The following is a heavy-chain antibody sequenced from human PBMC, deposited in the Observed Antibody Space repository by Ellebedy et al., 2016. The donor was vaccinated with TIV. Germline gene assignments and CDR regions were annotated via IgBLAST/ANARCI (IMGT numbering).Heavy chain of an antibody. D-gene: IGHD2-15*01. V-gene: IGHV3-23*01. J-gene: IGHJ4*02. CDR3: AREELGYCSGGSCYPLTNPPDY. CDR1: GFTFSNYA. Sequence: PGGSLRLSCAASGFTFSNYAMSWVRQAPGKGLEWVSVISGNAGSTHYADSVKDRFTISRDNSKNTLYLQMNSLRAEDTAVYYCAREELGYCSGGSCYPLTNPPDYWGQGTLVTVSS. CDR2: ISGNAGST.